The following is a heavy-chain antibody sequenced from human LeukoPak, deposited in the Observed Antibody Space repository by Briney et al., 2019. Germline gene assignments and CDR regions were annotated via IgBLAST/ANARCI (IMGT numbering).Heavy chain of an antibody. Sequence: GESLKISWKGSGHSFNSYWIGWVRQMPGKGLEWMGIIYPGDSDTRYSPSFQGQVTISADKSISTTYLQWSSLKASDTAMYYCARRISGSLGEYFQCWGQGTLVTVSS. CDR2: IYPGDSDT. D-gene: IGHD1-26*01. CDR3: ARRISGSLGEYFQC. V-gene: IGHV5-51*01. J-gene: IGHJ1*01. CDR1: GHSFNSYW.